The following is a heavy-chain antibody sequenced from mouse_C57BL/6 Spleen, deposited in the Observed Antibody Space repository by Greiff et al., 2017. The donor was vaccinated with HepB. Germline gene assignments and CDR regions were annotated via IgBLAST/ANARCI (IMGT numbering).Heavy chain of an antibody. V-gene: IGHV1-50*01. CDR1: GYTFTSYW. Sequence: VQLQQPGAELVKPGASVKLSCKASGYTFTSYWMQWVKQRPGQGLEWIGEIDPSDSYTNYNQKFKGKATLTVDTSSSTAYMQLSSLTSEDSAVYYCARGYGSSDAYFDVWGTGTTVTVSS. CDR3: ARGYGSSDAYFDV. J-gene: IGHJ1*03. D-gene: IGHD1-1*01. CDR2: IDPSDSYT.